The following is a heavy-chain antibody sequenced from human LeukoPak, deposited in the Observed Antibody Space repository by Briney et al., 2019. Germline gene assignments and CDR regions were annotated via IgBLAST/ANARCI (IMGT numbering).Heavy chain of an antibody. CDR3: ARDFTGTTSTFDY. CDR1: GGTFSSYA. D-gene: IGHD1-7*01. CDR2: INPSGGST. Sequence: GASVKVSCKASGGTFSSYAISWVRQAPGQGLEWMGIINPSGGSTSYAQKFQGRVTMTRDTSTSTVYMELSSLRSEDTAVYYCARDFTGTTSTFDYWGQGTLVTVSS. V-gene: IGHV1-46*01. J-gene: IGHJ4*02.